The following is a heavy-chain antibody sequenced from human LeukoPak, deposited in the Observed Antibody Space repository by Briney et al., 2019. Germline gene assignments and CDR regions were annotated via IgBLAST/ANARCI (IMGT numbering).Heavy chain of an antibody. Sequence: PGGSLRLSCAASGFTFRSYSIDWVRQAPGKGLEWLSYISSSSSTIYYADSVKGRFTISRDNAKNSVYLQMNSLRVEDTAVYYCARVWSSGYTKDYWGQGTLVTVSS. CDR2: ISSSSSTI. V-gene: IGHV3-48*04. CDR1: GFTFRSYS. J-gene: IGHJ4*02. D-gene: IGHD3-22*01. CDR3: ARVWSSGYTKDY.